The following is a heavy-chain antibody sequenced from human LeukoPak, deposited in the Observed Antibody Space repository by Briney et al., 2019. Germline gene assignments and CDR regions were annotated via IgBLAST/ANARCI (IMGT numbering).Heavy chain of an antibody. CDR2: ISYDGSNK. CDR1: GFTFSDHY. V-gene: IGHV3-30-3*01. D-gene: IGHD2-2*02. Sequence: GGSLRLSCAASGFTFSDHYMDWVRQAPGKGLEWVAVISYDGSNKYYADSVKGRFTISRDNSKNTLYLQMNSLRAEDTAVYYCARDLSVVVPAAIEMVDYWGQGTLVTVSS. CDR3: ARDLSVVVPAAIEMVDY. J-gene: IGHJ4*02.